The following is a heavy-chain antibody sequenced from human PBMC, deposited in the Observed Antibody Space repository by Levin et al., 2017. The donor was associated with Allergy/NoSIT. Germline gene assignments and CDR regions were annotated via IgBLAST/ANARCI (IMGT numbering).Heavy chain of an antibody. D-gene: IGHD3-10*01. Sequence: PSETLSLTCTVSGGSISSADYSWSWIRQPPGKGLEWIGYIYHSGNTLYNPSLKSRVTISIDKSKDQFSLKLSSVTAADTAVYYCVGDYGSGSYRFDYWGQGTLVTVSS. CDR3: VGDYGSGSYRFDY. V-gene: IGHV4-30-2*01. CDR1: GGSISSADYS. J-gene: IGHJ4*02. CDR2: IYHSGNT.